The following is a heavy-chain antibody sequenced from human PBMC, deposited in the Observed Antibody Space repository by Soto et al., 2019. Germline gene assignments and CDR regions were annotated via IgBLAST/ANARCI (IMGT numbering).Heavy chain of an antibody. J-gene: IGHJ4*02. CDR1: GGSISSSDSY. CDR2: FYHTGST. Sequence: QVQLQESGPGLVKPSQTLSLTCAVSGGSISSSDSYWTWIRQPPGKGLEWVGLFYHTGSTSYNPSLKSRITISRDTSKNQFSLSLTSVTAADTAVYYCARGRFCSGGTCRSFDSWGQGTLVTVSS. CDR3: ARGRFCSGGTCRSFDS. D-gene: IGHD2-15*01. V-gene: IGHV4-30-4*01.